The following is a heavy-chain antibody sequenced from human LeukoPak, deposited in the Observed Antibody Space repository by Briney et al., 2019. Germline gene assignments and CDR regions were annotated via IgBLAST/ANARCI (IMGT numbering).Heavy chain of an antibody. V-gene: IGHV3-7*01. CDR1: GFTFSNYW. CDR2: IKQDGSET. J-gene: IGHJ4*02. CDR3: ARDQGIMFFDN. Sequence: PGGSLRLSCAASGFTFSNYWMSWVRQAPGKGLEYVANIKQDGSETYYVDSVKGRFTISRDNAKSLLYLEMNSLRVEDSAVYYCARDQGIMFFDNWGQGTLVTVSS. D-gene: IGHD2-21*01.